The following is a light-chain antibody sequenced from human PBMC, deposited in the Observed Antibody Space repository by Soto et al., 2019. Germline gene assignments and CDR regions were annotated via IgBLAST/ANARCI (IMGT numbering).Light chain of an antibody. CDR1: QSVSSY. CDR2: GAS. V-gene: IGKV3-11*01. Sequence: EIVLTQSPATLSLSPGERATLSCRASQSVSSYLAWYQQKPGQAPRLLICGASNRATVIPARFRGSGSGTNFPLTITSLEPEDYAVYYSQQRTHWFPYTFGQGTKLDIK. CDR3: QQRTHWFPYT. J-gene: IGKJ2*01.